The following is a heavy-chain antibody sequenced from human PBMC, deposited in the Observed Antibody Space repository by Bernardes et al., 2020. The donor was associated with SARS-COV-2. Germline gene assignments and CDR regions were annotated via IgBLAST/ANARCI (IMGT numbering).Heavy chain of an antibody. Sequence: SESLSLTCTVSGCSMSSHSLSWIRQAPGKGLEWLWSITYSGSTTYNPSLKSRVTISIDTSKNQFSLGLTSVTAADTAVYYCASSTPDYYDNSAYSLDDKFFEPWCRGTPVTVSS. CDR1: GCSMSSHS. CDR3: ASSTPDYYDNSAYSLDDKFFEP. CDR2: ITYSGST. D-gene: IGHD3-22*01. J-gene: IGHJ5*02. V-gene: IGHV4-59*08.